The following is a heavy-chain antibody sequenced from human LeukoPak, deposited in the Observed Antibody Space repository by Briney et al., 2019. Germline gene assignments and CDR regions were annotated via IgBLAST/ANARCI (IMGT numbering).Heavy chain of an antibody. D-gene: IGHD2-15*01. CDR2: LYSGGST. CDR1: GFTVSSSY. V-gene: IGHV3-66*01. Sequence: GGSLRLSCAASGFTVSSSYMSWVRQAPGKGLEWVSVLYSGGSTYYADSVKGRFTISRDNSRNTLYLQMSSLRAEDTAVYYCARAPPGYCSGGSCSRPLDLWGQGTLVTVSS. J-gene: IGHJ5*02. CDR3: ARAPPGYCSGGSCSRPLDL.